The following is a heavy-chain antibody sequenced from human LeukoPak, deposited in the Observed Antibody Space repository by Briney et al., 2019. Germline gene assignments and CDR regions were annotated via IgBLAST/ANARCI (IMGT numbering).Heavy chain of an antibody. V-gene: IGHV4-4*07. J-gene: IGHJ6*03. CDR1: DDSFSTNY. D-gene: IGHD2-21*01. Sequence: PSETLSLICTLSDDSFSTNYWSWIRHPAGKGLEWIGRIYATGSPNYNPSLKSRVAITLDRSNNQFSLTLKSVTAADTAVYYCARVLSGESLYYYYMDVWGKGTTVNVSS. CDR3: ARVLSGESLYYYYMDV. CDR2: IYATGSP.